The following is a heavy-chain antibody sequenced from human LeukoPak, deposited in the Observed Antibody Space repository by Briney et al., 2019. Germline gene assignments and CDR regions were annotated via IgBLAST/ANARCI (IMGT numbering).Heavy chain of an antibody. Sequence: GESLKISFKGSGFSFTSYWIGWGRPRPGKGLECMGIIYRGDSDTRYSQSVQGQVTISADKSISTAYLQWSSLKASDTDMYYCARRPHYYDSSAYAFDIWGQGTMVTVSS. V-gene: IGHV5-51*01. CDR2: IYRGDSDT. CDR3: ARRPHYYDSSAYAFDI. D-gene: IGHD3-22*01. J-gene: IGHJ3*02. CDR1: GFSFTSYW.